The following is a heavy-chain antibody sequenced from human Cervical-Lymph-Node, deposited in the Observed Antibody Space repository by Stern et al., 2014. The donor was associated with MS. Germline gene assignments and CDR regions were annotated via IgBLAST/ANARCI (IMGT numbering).Heavy chain of an antibody. CDR2: IYPGDSET. V-gene: IGHV5-51*01. D-gene: IGHD1-14*01. CDR1: GYKFSIYW. CDR3: ARQTTAWASDV. J-gene: IGHJ4*02. Sequence: EVQLVESGAELIRPGESLKISCKGSGYKFSIYWIAWVRQMPGKGLEWMRIIYPGDSETRSSPSFQGQVTMSADKSTSTAYLQWSSLNASDTAMYFCARQTTAWASDVWGQGTLVTVSS.